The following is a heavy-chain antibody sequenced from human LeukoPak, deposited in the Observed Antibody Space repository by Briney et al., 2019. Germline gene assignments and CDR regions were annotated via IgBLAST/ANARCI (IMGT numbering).Heavy chain of an antibody. CDR2: IYYSGST. Sequence: SETLSLTCTVSGGSISSYYWTWIRQPPGKGLEWIGYIYYSGSTNYNPSLKSRVTISVDTSKNQFSLKLTSVTAADTAVYYCARGVNSGYFDYCGQGTLVTVSS. V-gene: IGHV4-59*01. D-gene: IGHD1-26*01. CDR1: GGSISSYY. CDR3: ARGVNSGYFDY. J-gene: IGHJ4*02.